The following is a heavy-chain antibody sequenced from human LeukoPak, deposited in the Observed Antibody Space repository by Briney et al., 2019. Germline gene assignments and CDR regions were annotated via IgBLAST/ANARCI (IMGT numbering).Heavy chain of an antibody. CDR3: ARDVQYYYDGNNWFDP. CDR2: IDHSGST. V-gene: IGHV4-30-4*01. J-gene: IGHJ5*02. D-gene: IGHD3-22*01. Sequence: SQTLSLTCTVSGGSISSGDYYWSWIRQPPGKGLEWIGSIDHSGSTYYNPSLKTRVTISVDTSNNQFSLKLSSVTAADTAVYFCARDVQYYYDGNNWFDPWGQGTLVTVSS. CDR1: GGSISSGDYY.